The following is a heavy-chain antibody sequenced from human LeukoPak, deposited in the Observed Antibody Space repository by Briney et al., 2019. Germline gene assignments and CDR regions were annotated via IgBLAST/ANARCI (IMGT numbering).Heavy chain of an antibody. CDR1: GYTFNIHS. Sequence: ASVKVSCKASGYTFNIHSIVWVRQAPGQGLEWMGWISAYNGDTKYAEKLQGRVTMTTDTSTSTAYMELRSLRSDDTAVYYCARDPSNTSVWYVYLDYWGQGTLVTVSS. D-gene: IGHD6-19*01. CDR3: ARDPSNTSVWYVYLDY. V-gene: IGHV1-18*04. J-gene: IGHJ4*02. CDR2: ISAYNGDT.